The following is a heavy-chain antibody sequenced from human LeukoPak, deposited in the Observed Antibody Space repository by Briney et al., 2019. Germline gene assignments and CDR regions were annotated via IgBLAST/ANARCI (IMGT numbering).Heavy chain of an antibody. Sequence: TSETLSLTCTFAGTSISSHYWSWIRQPPGKGMEWIGYIYSGGSTNYNPSLKSRVTMSVDTSKNQFSLTLTSVTAADTALYFCATRPGGSTWYGVFDYWSPGTLVTVS. V-gene: IGHV4-59*11. D-gene: IGHD6-13*01. J-gene: IGHJ4*02. CDR3: ATRPGGSTWYGVFDY. CDR1: GTSISSHY. CDR2: IYSGGST.